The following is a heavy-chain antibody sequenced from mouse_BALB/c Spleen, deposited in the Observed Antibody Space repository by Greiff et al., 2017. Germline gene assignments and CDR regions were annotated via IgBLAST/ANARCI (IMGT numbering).Heavy chain of an antibody. CDR2: ILPGSGST. V-gene: IGHV1-9*01. Sequence: VQLQQSGAELMKPGASVKISCKATGYTFSSYWIEWVKQRPGHGLEWIGEILPGSGSTNYNEKFKGKATFTADTSSNTAYMQLSSLTSEDSAVYYCARLLRLPYWYFDVWGAGTTVTVSS. CDR3: ARLLRLPYWYFDV. D-gene: IGHD1-1*01. CDR1: GYTFSSYW. J-gene: IGHJ1*01.